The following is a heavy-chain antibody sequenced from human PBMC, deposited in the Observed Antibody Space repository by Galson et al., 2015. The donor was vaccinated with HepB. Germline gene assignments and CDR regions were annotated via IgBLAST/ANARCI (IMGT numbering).Heavy chain of an antibody. CDR3: ARGVLDY. J-gene: IGHJ4*02. Sequence: SLRLSCAASGFTLKTYWMHWVRQAPGKGLVWVSRCNSGSKIHYADSVKGRFTISRDNAKNSLYLQLNSLRVEDTAVYYCARGVLDYWGQGTLVTVSS. CDR2: CNSGSKI. V-gene: IGHV3-69-1*02. CDR1: GFTLKTYW.